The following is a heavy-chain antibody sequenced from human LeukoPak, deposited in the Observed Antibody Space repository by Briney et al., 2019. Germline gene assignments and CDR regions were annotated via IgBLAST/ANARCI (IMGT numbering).Heavy chain of an antibody. J-gene: IGHJ3*02. D-gene: IGHD2-15*01. Sequence: PSETLSLTCTVSGGSISSSSYYWCWIRQPPGKGLEWIGSIYYSGSTYYNPTLKSRVTISVDTSKSQFSLKLSSVTAADTAMYYCASLPRYCSGGTCRDTFDIWGQGTMVTVSS. V-gene: IGHV4-39*01. CDR1: GGSISSSSYY. CDR3: ASLPRYCSGGTCRDTFDI. CDR2: IYYSGST.